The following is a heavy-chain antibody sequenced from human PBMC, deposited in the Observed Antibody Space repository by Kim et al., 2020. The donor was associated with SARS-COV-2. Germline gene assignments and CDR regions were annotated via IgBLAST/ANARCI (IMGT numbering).Heavy chain of an antibody. J-gene: IGHJ4*02. CDR2: DGSEK. V-gene: IGHV3-7*03. Sequence: DGSEKYYVDSARGRFTISGDNAKNSLYLQMNSLRAEDTAVYYCATNHYWGQGILVTVSS. CDR3: ATNHY.